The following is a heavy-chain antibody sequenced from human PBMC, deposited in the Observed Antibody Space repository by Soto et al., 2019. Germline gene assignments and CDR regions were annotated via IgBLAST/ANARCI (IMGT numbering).Heavy chain of an antibody. Sequence: GGSLRLSCAASGFTFSSYGMHWVRQAPGKGLEWVAVIWYDGSNKYYADSVKGRFTISRDNSKNTLYLQMNSLRAEDTAVYYCASDASGYASSGYYPYYFDYWGQGTLVTVSS. CDR3: ASDASGYASSGYYPYYFDY. CDR1: GFTFSSYG. D-gene: IGHD3-22*01. V-gene: IGHV3-33*01. J-gene: IGHJ4*02. CDR2: IWYDGSNK.